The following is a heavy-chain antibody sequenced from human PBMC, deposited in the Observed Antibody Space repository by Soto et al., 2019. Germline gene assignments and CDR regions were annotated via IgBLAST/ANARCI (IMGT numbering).Heavy chain of an antibody. CDR1: GDTFSSFT. CDR3: AREKRAASGDYWYFDF. Sequence: QVQLEQSGAEVKKPGSSVKVSCEASGDTFSSFTLSWVRQAPGQGLEWMGRIIPILGEAHYAQKLQGRVTFTADKSTKHAYIELHSLGYEDTAVYYCAREKRAASGDYWYFDFWGRGTLVTVSS. CDR2: IIPILGEA. V-gene: IGHV1-69*08. D-gene: IGHD2-21*01. J-gene: IGHJ2*01.